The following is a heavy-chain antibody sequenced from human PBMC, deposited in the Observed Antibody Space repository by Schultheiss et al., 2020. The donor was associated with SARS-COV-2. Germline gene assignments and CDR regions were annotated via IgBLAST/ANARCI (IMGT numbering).Heavy chain of an antibody. D-gene: IGHD2-2*01. Sequence: SETLSLTCTVSGGSISSGGYYWSWIRQHPGKGLEWIGYIYYSGSTNYNPSLKSLVTISVDTSKNQFSLKLSSVTAADTAVYYCARSPSPGSRDYWGQGTLVTVSS. CDR2: IYYSGST. J-gene: IGHJ4*02. CDR1: GGSISSGGYY. CDR3: ARSPSPGSRDY. V-gene: IGHV4-61*08.